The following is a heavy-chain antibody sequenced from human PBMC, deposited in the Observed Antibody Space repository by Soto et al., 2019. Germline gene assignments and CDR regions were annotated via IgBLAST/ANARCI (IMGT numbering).Heavy chain of an antibody. D-gene: IGHD3-10*01. Sequence: PGGSLRLSCAASGFTFSSYAMHWVRQAPGKGLEWVAVISYDGVNKYYADSVKGRFTISRDNAKNSLYLQLDSLRAEDTALYYCVRSGDYRSGSYWYFFDYWGQGTLVTVSS. V-gene: IGHV3-30-3*01. CDR3: VRSGDYRSGSYWYFFDY. CDR2: ISYDGVNK. J-gene: IGHJ4*02. CDR1: GFTFSSYA.